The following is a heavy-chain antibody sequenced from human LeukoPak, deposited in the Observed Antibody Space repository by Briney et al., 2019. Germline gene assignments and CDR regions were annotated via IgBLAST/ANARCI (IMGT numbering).Heavy chain of an antibody. CDR2: ISAYNGNT. Sequence: GASVKVSCKASGCTFTSYGISWVRQAPGQGLEWMGWISAYNGNTNYAQKLQGRVTMTTDTSTSTAYMELRSLRSDDTAVYYCARVPSLGYCSSTSCYRHWGQGTLVTVSS. D-gene: IGHD2-2*01. CDR3: ARVPSLGYCSSTSCYRH. CDR1: GCTFTSYG. J-gene: IGHJ4*02. V-gene: IGHV1-18*01.